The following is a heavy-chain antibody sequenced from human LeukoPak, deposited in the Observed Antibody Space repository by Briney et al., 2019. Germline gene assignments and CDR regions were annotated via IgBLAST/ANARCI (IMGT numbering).Heavy chain of an antibody. J-gene: IGHJ6*03. CDR3: ARGGPIVVVNRYYMDV. CDR2: IWYGGSNK. D-gene: IGHD2-21*01. Sequence: GGSLRLSCAASGFTFSSYGMHWVRQAPGKGLEWVAVIWYGGSNKYYADSVKGRFTISRDNSKNTLYLQMNSLRAEDTAVYYCARGGPIVVVNRYYMDVWGKGTTVTVSS. V-gene: IGHV3-33*08. CDR1: GFTFSSYG.